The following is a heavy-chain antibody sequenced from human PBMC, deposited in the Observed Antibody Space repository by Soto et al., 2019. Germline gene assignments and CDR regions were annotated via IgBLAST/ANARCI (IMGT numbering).Heavy chain of an antibody. V-gene: IGHV2-5*02. J-gene: IGHJ5*02. CDR3: AHRPMVGDKQYKSLEH. Sequence: SGATLFNPTHTLSLTFTFSVVSLSISLVGVVWIRQPPGKALECLALIYWDDDKRYSPSLNSRLTITKDTSKNQVVLTMTNMDPVDKDTSYCAHRPMVGDKQYKSLEHWGQGTMVTVSS. CDR1: VVSLSISLVG. CDR2: IYWDDDK. D-gene: IGHD1-26*01.